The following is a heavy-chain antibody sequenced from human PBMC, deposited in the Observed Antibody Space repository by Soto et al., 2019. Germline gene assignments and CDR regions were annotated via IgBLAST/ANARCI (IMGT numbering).Heavy chain of an antibody. D-gene: IGHD3-3*01. V-gene: IGHV3-30-3*01. Sequence: GSLRLSCAASGFTFSSYAMHWVRQAPGKGLEWVAVISYDGSNKYYADSVKGRFTISRDNSKNTLYLQMNSLRAEDTAVYYCARDGEQLYNFRAFDIWGQGTMVTVSS. CDR1: GFTFSSYA. CDR2: ISYDGSNK. CDR3: ARDGEQLYNFRAFDI. J-gene: IGHJ3*02.